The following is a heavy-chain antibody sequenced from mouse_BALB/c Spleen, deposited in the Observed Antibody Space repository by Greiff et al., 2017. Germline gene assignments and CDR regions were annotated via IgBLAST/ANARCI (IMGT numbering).Heavy chain of an antibody. CDR2: ISSGGSYT. V-gene: IGHV5-6-4*01. Sequence: EVQRVESGGGLVKPGGSLKLSCAASGFTFSSYTMSWVRQTPEKRLEWVATISSGGSYTYYPDSVKGRFTISRDNAKNTLYLQMSSLKSEDTAMYYCTSAYGNYFYWGQGTTLTVSS. CDR1: GFTFSSYT. J-gene: IGHJ2*01. D-gene: IGHD2-1*01. CDR3: TSAYGNYFY.